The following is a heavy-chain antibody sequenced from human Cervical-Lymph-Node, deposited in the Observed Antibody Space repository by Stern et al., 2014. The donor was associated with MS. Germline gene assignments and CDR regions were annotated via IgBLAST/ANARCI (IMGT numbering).Heavy chain of an antibody. CDR3: AREVGSLAMDV. V-gene: IGHV1-69*06. CDR1: GDTFTDYA. CDR2: ITPIFGSA. Sequence: VQLEESGAEVMKPGSSLKVSCTASGDTFTDYAISWVRQAPGQGPEWMGGITPIFGSADYAQKFQGRLTITADRSTSTAYMDLSSLTSEDTAVYYCAREVGSLAMDVWGQGTTVIVSS. J-gene: IGHJ6*01. D-gene: IGHD1-1*01.